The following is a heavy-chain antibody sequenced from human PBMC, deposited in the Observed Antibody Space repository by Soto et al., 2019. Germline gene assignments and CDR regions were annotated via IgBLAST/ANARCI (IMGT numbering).Heavy chain of an antibody. D-gene: IGHD1-26*01. CDR1: GGSISSGDYY. CDR3: ARDQAWELRGYHYGLDV. Sequence: LCGGSISSGDYYWSWIRQPPGKGLEWIGYIFYSGSTYYNPSLKSRVTISVDTSKNQFSLKLSSVTAADTAVYYCARDQAWELRGYHYGLDVWGQGTTVTVSS. CDR2: IFYSGST. J-gene: IGHJ6*02. V-gene: IGHV4-30-4*01.